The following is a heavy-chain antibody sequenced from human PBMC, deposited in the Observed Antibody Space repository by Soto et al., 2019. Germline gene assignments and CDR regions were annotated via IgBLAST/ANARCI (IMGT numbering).Heavy chain of an antibody. D-gene: IGHD1-26*01. V-gene: IGHV4-30-4*01. Sequence: QVQLQESGPGLVEPSQTLSLTCTVSGGSISSGGYDWSWIRQPPGKDLEWIGHIYNSGNTYSNPSLKSRVTLSVDTSKNQCSLKLSSVTAADTAVYYCARGPSGDKVDDWGQGTLVTVSS. CDR3: ARGPSGDKVDD. CDR2: IYNSGNT. CDR1: GGSISSGGYD. J-gene: IGHJ4*02.